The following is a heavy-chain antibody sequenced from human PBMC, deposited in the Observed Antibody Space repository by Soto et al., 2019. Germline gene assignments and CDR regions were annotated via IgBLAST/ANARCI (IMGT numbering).Heavy chain of an antibody. Sequence: PSQTLSLTCAISGDSVSSNSAAWSWIRQSPSRGLEWLGRTYYRSKWYNDYAVSVKSRITINPDTSKNQFSLQLNSVTPEDTAVYYCARVHGGEQLWLRDYYYGMDVWGQGTTVTVSS. CDR3: ARVHGGEQLWLRDYYYGMDV. V-gene: IGHV6-1*01. CDR1: GDSVSSNSAA. J-gene: IGHJ6*02. D-gene: IGHD5-18*01. CDR2: TYYRSKWYN.